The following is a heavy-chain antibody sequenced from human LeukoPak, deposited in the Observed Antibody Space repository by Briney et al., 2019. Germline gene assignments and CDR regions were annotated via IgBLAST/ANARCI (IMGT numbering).Heavy chain of an antibody. CDR3: AREGTYYEYVWGSFP. D-gene: IGHD3-16*01. CDR2: IKHDGSKK. Sequence: GGSLRLSCVASGFTFSSYWMSWVRQAPGKGLEWVANIKHDGSKKYYLDSVKGRFTISRDNAKNSLYLYMNSLRAEDTAVYFCAREGTYYEYVWGSFPGGQGTLVTVSS. CDR1: GFTFSSYW. V-gene: IGHV3-7*01. J-gene: IGHJ4*02.